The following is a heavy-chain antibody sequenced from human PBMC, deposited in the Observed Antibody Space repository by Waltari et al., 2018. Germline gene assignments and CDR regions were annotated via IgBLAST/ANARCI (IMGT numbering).Heavy chain of an antibody. Sequence: EVQLVQSGPEVNKSGESLRISCQVSGYSFISHWIAWVRQMPGKGLEYMGIIWPDDSDTRYSPSFQGQVIISVDKSIGTAYLQLNTLKASDTAMYYCARPRRGRDAFDVWGPGTMVTVS. V-gene: IGHV5-51*03. J-gene: IGHJ3*01. CDR3: ARPRRGRDAFDV. D-gene: IGHD3-10*01. CDR1: GYSFISHW. CDR2: IWPDDSDT.